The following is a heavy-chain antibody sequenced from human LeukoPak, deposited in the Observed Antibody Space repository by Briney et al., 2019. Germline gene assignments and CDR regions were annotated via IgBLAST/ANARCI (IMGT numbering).Heavy chain of an antibody. CDR1: GGSISTDH. CDR3: AREGAARPGFDY. CDR2: IYISGST. V-gene: IGHV4-4*07. D-gene: IGHD6-6*01. J-gene: IGHJ4*02. Sequence: SETLSLTCTVSGGSISTDHWNWIRQPAGKGLEWIGRIYISGSTNYNPSLKSRVTVSVDTSKNLFSPNLRSVTAADTAVYYCAREGAARPGFDYWGQGTLVTVSS.